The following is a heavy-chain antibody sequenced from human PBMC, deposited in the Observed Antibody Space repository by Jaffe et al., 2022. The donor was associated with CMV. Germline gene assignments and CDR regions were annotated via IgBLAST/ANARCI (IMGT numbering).Heavy chain of an antibody. V-gene: IGHV3-49*04. Sequence: EVQLVESGGGLVQPGRSLRLSCTASGFTFGDYAMSWVRQAPGKGLEWVGFIRSQAYGGTTEYAASVKGKFTISRDDSKSIAYLQMNSLETEDTAVYYCARAEQDLHGFSLLKYYHHYHMDVWGKGTTVTVSS. D-gene: IGHD5-18*01. CDR3: ARAEQDLHGFSLLKYYHHYHMDV. CDR2: IRSQAYGGTT. J-gene: IGHJ6*03. CDR1: GFTFGDYA.